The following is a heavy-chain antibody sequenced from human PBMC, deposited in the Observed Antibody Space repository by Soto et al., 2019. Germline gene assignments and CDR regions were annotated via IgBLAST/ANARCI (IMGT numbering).Heavy chain of an antibody. D-gene: IGHD6-13*01. CDR3: ARDRGGSSWYPYYYYGMDV. Sequence: PGGSLRLSCAASGFTFSSYWMHWVRQAPGKGLVWVSRINSDGSSTSYADSVKGRFTISRDNAKNTLYLQMNSLRAEDTAVYYCARDRGGSSWYPYYYYGMDVWGQGTTVTVSS. CDR2: INSDGSST. V-gene: IGHV3-74*01. J-gene: IGHJ6*02. CDR1: GFTFSSYW.